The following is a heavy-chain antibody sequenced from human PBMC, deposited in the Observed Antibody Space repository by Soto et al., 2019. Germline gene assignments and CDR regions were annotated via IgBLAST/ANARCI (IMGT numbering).Heavy chain of an antibody. CDR2: ISAYNGDT. D-gene: IGHD3-22*01. CDR1: GYTFTSYG. CDR3: AASSIRNMIPI. J-gene: IGHJ4*02. Sequence: ASVKVSCKASGYTFTSYGISWVRQAPGQGLEWMGWISAYNGDTNYAQKLQGRVTMTTDTSTSTAYMELRSLRSDDTAVYYCAASSIRNMIPIWGQGTLVTVSS. V-gene: IGHV1-18*01.